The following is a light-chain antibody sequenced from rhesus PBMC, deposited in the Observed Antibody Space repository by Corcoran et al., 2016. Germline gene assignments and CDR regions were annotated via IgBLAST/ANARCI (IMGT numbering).Light chain of an antibody. CDR1: ASDIGTYNY. CDR2: DVS. Sequence: QAALTQPPSVSGSPGQSVTISCTGTASDIGTYNYVSWYQHHPGKAPKLMIYDVSKRPSGVSDRFSGSKSGNTASLTISGLQAEDEADYCCSSYAGSDTHIFGTGTRLTVL. CDR3: SSYAGSDTHI. J-gene: IGLJ1*01. V-gene: IGLV2-23*01.